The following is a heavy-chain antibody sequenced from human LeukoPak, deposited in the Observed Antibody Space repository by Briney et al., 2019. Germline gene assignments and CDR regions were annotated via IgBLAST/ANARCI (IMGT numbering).Heavy chain of an antibody. Sequence: SGGTLRLSCAASRFTFSSYSMNWVRQAPGKGLEWVSSIGSSSSHIYYADSVKGRFTISRDNAKNSLYLQMNSLRAEDTAVYYCARERLGYCSGGSCYPNYYFDYWGQGTLVTVSS. CDR2: IGSSSSHI. J-gene: IGHJ4*02. CDR3: ARERLGYCSGGSCYPNYYFDY. CDR1: RFTFSSYS. V-gene: IGHV3-21*01. D-gene: IGHD2-15*01.